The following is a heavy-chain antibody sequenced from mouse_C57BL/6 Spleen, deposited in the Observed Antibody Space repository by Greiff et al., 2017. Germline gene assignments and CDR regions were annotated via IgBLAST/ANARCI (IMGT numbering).Heavy chain of an antibody. CDR3: TAGGNFYYAMDY. CDR2: IDPENGDT. Sequence: VHVKQSGAELVRPGASVKLSCTASGFNIKDDYMHWVKQRPEQGLEWIGWIDPENGDTEYASKFQGKATITADTSSNTAYLQLSSLTSEDTAVYYCTAGGNFYYAMDYWGQGTSVTVSS. CDR1: GFNIKDDY. J-gene: IGHJ4*01. V-gene: IGHV14-4*01. D-gene: IGHD2-1*01.